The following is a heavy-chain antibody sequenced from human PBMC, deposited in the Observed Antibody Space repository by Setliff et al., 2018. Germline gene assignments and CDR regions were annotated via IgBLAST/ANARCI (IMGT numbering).Heavy chain of an antibody. CDR2: IRYDGSNK. CDR1: GFTFSSYG. V-gene: IGHV3-30*02. CDR3: AKDYYDILSAAGMDA. D-gene: IGHD3-9*01. J-gene: IGHJ6*02. Sequence: GGSLRLSCAASGFTFSSYGMYWVRQAPGKGLEWVVFIRYDGSNKYYADSVKGRFTISRDNSKKTLYLQMNSLRAEETAVYYCAKDYYDILSAAGMDAWGQGTTVTVSS.